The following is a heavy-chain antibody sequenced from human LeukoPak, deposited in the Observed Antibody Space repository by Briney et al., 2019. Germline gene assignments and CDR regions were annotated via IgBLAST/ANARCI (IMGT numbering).Heavy chain of an antibody. J-gene: IGHJ4*02. CDR2: IIPIFGTA. CDR3: ASRYFTIYTSGFDY. V-gene: IGHV1-69*13. Sequence: SVKVSCKASGGTLSSYAISWVRKAPGQGLEWMGGIIPIFGTANYAQKFQGRVTITADESTSTAYMELSSLRSEDTAVYYCASRYFTIYTSGFDYWGQGTLVTVSS. CDR1: GGTLSSYA. D-gene: IGHD2/OR15-2a*01.